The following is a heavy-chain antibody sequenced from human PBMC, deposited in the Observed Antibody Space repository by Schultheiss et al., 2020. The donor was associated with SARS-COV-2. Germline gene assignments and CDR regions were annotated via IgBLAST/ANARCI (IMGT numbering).Heavy chain of an antibody. CDR2: IGWNSASI. J-gene: IGHJ4*02. CDR3: AKGHTGGVAGTFDY. Sequence: GGSLRLSCAASGFIFSGSAMHWVRQAPGRGLEWVSGIGWNSASIGYADSVKGRFTISRDNAKNSLYLQMNSLRAEDTALYYCAKGHTGGVAGTFDYWGQGTLVTVSS. CDR1: GFIFSGSA. D-gene: IGHD6-19*01. V-gene: IGHV3-9*01.